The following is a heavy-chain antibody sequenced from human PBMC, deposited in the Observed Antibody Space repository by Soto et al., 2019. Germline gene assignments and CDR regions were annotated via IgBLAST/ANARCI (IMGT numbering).Heavy chain of an antibody. CDR2: INPSSGGT. CDR3: ARPFSTYSHGVDV. V-gene: IGHV1-2*02. CDR1: GYPFTGPY. J-gene: IGHJ6*02. D-gene: IGHD4-4*01. Sequence: ASVKVSCKAAGYPFTGPYIYWVRQAPGQGLEWMGWINPSSGGTEFAEKFQGGVTVTRDTSIRVVFLALNSLTSDDTGVYFCARPFSTYSHGVDVWGQGTAVTVSS.